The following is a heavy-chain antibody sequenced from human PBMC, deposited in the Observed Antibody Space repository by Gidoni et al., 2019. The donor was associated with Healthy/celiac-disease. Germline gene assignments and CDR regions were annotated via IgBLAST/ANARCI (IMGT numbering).Heavy chain of an antibody. J-gene: IGHJ4*02. V-gene: IGHV4-34*01. CDR2: INHSGST. CDR1: GGSFSGYY. CDR3: ARGGYRLNALGY. D-gene: IGHD5-18*01. Sequence: QVQLQQWGAGLLKPSKTLSLTCAVYGGSFSGYYWSLIRQPPGKGLELIGEINHSGSTNYNPSLKSRVTISVDTSKNQFSLKLSSVTAADTAVYYCARGGYRLNALGYWGQGTLVTVSS.